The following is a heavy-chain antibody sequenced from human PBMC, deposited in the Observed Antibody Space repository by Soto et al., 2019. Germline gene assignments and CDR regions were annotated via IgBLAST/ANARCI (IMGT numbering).Heavy chain of an antibody. CDR1: GFNVNTDY. Sequence: GGSLRLSCAVSGFNVNTDYMNWVRQTPGKGLEWASFIYNGESTHYADSVKGRFTISSDKSKNTLYLQMNSLRVEDTAVYYCARDGRGLGKLSLFDSWGQGTLVTVSS. J-gene: IGHJ4*02. CDR3: ARDGRGLGKLSLFDS. CDR2: IYNGEST. D-gene: IGHD3-16*01. V-gene: IGHV3-53*01.